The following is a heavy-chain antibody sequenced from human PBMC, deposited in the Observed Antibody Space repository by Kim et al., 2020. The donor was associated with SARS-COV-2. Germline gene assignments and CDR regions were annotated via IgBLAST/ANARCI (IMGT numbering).Heavy chain of an antibody. CDR1: GGSISSYY. D-gene: IGHD5-12*01. Sequence: SETLSLTCTVSGGSISSYYWSWIRQPPGKGLEWIGYIYYSGSTNYNPSLKSRVTISVDTSKNQFSLKLSSVTAADTAVYYCARVKMHMVSGYDLWSVFDYWGQGTLVTVSS. J-gene: IGHJ4*02. CDR2: IYYSGST. V-gene: IGHV4-59*13. CDR3: ARVKMHMVSGYDLWSVFDY.